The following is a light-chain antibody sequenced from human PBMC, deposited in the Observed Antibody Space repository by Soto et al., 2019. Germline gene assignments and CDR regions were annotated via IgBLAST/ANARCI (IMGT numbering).Light chain of an antibody. J-gene: IGLJ3*02. V-gene: IGLV2-8*01. CDR1: RSDVGAYKY. Sequence: QSAPPQPPSASGSPGQSVTISCTGTRSDVGAYKYVSWYQQYPGKAPKLMIYEVSKRPSGVPDRFSGSKSGNTASLAVSGLQAEDEADYYCTSYVGSDIWVFGGGTEVTVL. CDR3: TSYVGSDIWV. CDR2: EVS.